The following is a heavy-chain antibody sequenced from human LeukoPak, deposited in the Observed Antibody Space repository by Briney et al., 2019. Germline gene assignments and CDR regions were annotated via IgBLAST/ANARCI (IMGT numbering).Heavy chain of an antibody. Sequence: SETLSLTCAVYGGSFSAYYWSWIRQPPGKGLDWIGEINHSGSTNYNPSLKRRVTISVDTSKNQLSLELSSVPGADTGVYCCVGICYGYCNFDFWGQGTLVTVSS. CDR1: GGSFSAYY. CDR3: VGICYGYCNFDF. V-gene: IGHV4-34*01. J-gene: IGHJ4*02. CDR2: INHSGST. D-gene: IGHD4-17*01.